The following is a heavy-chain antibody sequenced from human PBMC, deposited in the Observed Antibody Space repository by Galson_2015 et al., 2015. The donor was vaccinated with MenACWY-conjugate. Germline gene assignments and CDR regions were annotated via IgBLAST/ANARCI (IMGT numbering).Heavy chain of an antibody. D-gene: IGHD2-15*01. V-gene: IGHV6-1*01. CDR3: ARMHGGYVDY. CDR2: TYYRSKWNY. Sequence: CAISGDSVSSNSAAWNWIRQSPSRGLEWLGGTYYRSKWNYNYALSVKSRIIINPDTSKNQFSLQLNSVTPEDTAVYFCARMHGGYVDYWGQGALVTVSS. CDR1: GDSVSSNSAA. J-gene: IGHJ4*02.